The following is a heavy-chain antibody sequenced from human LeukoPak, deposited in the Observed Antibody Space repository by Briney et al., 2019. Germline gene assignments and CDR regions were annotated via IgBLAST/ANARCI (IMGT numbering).Heavy chain of an antibody. J-gene: IGHJ6*02. D-gene: IGHD4-17*01. CDR1: GGSIRSYY. CDR3: ARLPMNYGDFYGMDV. CDR2: IYYSGST. V-gene: IGHV4-59*08. Sequence: PSETLSLTCTVSGGSIRSYYWSWIRQPAGKGLEWIGYIYYSGSTNYNPSLKSRVTISVDTSKNQFSLKLSSVTAADTAVYYCARLPMNYGDFYGMDVWGQGTTVTVSS.